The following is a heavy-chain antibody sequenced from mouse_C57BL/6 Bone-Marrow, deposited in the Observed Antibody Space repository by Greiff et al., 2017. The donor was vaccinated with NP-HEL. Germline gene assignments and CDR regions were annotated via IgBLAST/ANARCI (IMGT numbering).Heavy chain of an antibody. V-gene: IGHV7-3*01. J-gene: IGHJ3*01. CDR3: ARLIHVGFAY. CDR1: GFTFTDYY. CDR2: IRNKANGYTT. Sequence: EVQLVESGGGLVQPGGSLSLSCAASGFTFTDYYMSWVRQPPGKALEWLGFIRNKANGYTTEYSASVKGRFTTSRDTSQGILYLKMMALIAKDRAAYYCARLIHVGFAYWGQGTLVTVAA.